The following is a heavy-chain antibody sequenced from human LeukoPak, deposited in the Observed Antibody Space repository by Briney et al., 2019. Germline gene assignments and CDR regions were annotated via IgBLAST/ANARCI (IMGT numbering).Heavy chain of an antibody. J-gene: IGHJ6*03. CDR3: ARDQRSSWSNYYYYYMDV. Sequence: ASVKVSCKASGGTFSSYAISWVRQAPGQGLEWMGGIIPIFGTANYAQKFQGRVTITADKSTSTAYMELSSLRSEDTAVYYCARDQRSSWSNYYYYYMDVWGKGTTVTVSS. V-gene: IGHV1-69*06. D-gene: IGHD6-13*01. CDR1: GGTFSSYA. CDR2: IIPIFGTA.